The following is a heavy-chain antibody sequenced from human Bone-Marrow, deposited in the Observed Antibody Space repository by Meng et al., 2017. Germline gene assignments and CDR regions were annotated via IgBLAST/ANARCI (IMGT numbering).Heavy chain of an antibody. CDR3: ARDDYGVILGY. V-gene: IGHV3-7*01. CDR1: GFTFSSYW. D-gene: IGHD4-17*01. Sequence: ETLSLTCAASGFTFSSYWMSWVRQAPGKGLEWVANIKQDGSEKYYVDSVKGRFTISRDNAKNSLYLQMNSLRAEDTAVYYCARDDYGVILGYWGQGTLVTVSS. J-gene: IGHJ4*02. CDR2: IKQDGSEK.